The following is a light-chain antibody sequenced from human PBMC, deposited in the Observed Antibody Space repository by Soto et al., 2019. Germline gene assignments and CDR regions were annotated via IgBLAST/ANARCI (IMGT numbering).Light chain of an antibody. Sequence: EIVLTQSPGTLSLSPGERATLSCRASQSVSSSYLAWYQQKPGQAPRLLLYGASSRATGIPDRFSGSGSGTDFTLTISRLEPEDFAVYDCQQYGSSPMTFGQGTKVEIK. J-gene: IGKJ1*01. V-gene: IGKV3-20*01. CDR2: GAS. CDR1: QSVSSSY. CDR3: QQYGSSPMT.